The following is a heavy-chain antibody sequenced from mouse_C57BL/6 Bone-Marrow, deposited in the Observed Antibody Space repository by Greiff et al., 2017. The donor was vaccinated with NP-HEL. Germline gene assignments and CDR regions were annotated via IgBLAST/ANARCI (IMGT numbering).Heavy chain of an antibody. CDR1: GYTFTDYY. CDR2: INPYNGGT. CDR3: ARRLRRGGYAMDY. J-gene: IGHJ4*01. V-gene: IGHV1-19*01. D-gene: IGHD2-4*01. Sequence: VQLKESGPVLVKPGASVKMSCKASGYTFTDYYMNWVKQSPGKSLEWIGVINPYNGGTSYNQKFKGKATLTVDKSSSTAYMELNSLTSEDSAVYYCARRLRRGGYAMDYWGQGTSVTVSS.